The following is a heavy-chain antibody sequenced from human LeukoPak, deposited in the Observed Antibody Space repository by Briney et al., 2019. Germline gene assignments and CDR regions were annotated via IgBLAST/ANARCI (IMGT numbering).Heavy chain of an antibody. Sequence: GGSLKLSCAVSGFDFSGFYMHWVRPASGRGLEWVGLITSKPSGYTTLYAASVRGRFTISRDDSKNTAFLQMNSLTADDTAVYYCVRQDCSAAPCSYVDFWGQGTLVTVSS. V-gene: IGHV3-73*01. D-gene: IGHD2-15*01. J-gene: IGHJ4*02. CDR3: VRQDCSAAPCSYVDF. CDR1: GFDFSGFY. CDR2: ITSKPSGYTT.